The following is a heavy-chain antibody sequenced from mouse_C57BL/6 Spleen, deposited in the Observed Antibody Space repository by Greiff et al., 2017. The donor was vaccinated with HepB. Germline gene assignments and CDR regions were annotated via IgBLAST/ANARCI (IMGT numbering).Heavy chain of an antibody. CDR1: GFTFSSYA. D-gene: IGHD1-1*01. J-gene: IGHJ2*01. CDR3: ARWYYGSSHYFDY. Sequence: DVKLVESGGGLVKPGGSLKLSCAASGFTFSSYAMSWVRQTPEKRLEWVASISDGGSYTYYPDNLKGRFTISRDNAKNNRYLQMSHLKSEDTAMYACARWYYGSSHYFDYWGQGTTLTVSS. V-gene: IGHV5-4*03. CDR2: ISDGGSYT.